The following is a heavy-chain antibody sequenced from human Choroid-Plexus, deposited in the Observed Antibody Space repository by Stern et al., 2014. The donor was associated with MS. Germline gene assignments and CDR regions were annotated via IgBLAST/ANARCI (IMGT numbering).Heavy chain of an antibody. J-gene: IGHJ4*02. Sequence: VQLVESGGGVVQPGRPLRLSCAASGFSFSSFGMHWVRQAPGKGLEWVALISSDGSKDYADSVKGRFAISRDNSKNTLYLQMNSLRAEDTAVYYCAKDRQYLTFCFDFWGQGSLVTVSS. CDR3: AKDRQYLTFCFDF. D-gene: IGHD2/OR15-2a*01. CDR1: GFSFSSFG. V-gene: IGHV3-30*18. CDR2: ISSDGSK.